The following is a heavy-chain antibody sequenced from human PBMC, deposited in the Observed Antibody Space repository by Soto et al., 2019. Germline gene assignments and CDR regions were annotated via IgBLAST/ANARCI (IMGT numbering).Heavy chain of an antibody. V-gene: IGHV4-34*01. Sequence: SETLSLTCAVYGGSLSGYYWSWIRQPPGKALEWIGDFNHSGNTNYNPSLKSRVTISVDTSKNQVFLNLTSVTAADTAMYYCARHHVRGRTIAGAAEFWGQGTLVTVSS. D-gene: IGHD1-26*01. CDR1: GGSLSGYY. J-gene: IGHJ4*02. CDR2: FNHSGNT. CDR3: ARHHVRGRTIAGAAEF.